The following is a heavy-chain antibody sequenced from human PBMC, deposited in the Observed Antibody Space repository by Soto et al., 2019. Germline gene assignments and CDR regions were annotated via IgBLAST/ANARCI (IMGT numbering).Heavy chain of an antibody. J-gene: IGHJ4*02. CDR1: GVSFSGYY. V-gene: IGHV4-34*01. CDR2: INHSGST. Sequence: SETLSLTWAVYGVSFSGYYWSSIRQPPGKGLEWIGEINHSGSTNYNPSLKSRVTISVDTSKNQFSLKLSSVTAADTAVYYCAREYYGSGRLDYWGQGTLVTVSS. CDR3: AREYYGSGRLDY. D-gene: IGHD3-10*01.